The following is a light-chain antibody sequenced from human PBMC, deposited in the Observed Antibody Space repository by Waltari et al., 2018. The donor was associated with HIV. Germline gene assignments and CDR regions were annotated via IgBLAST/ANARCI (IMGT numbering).Light chain of an antibody. CDR1: ESVDNNY. CDR2: GAS. J-gene: IGKJ4*01. Sequence: EIVLTQSPGTLSLSPGERATLSCRASESVDNNYLAWFQQKPGQPPRLLIYGASSRATGIPDRFSGSGSGTDFTLTVSRLEPEDFAVYFCQQYGSSPTFGGGTKVEIK. V-gene: IGKV3-20*01. CDR3: QQYGSSPT.